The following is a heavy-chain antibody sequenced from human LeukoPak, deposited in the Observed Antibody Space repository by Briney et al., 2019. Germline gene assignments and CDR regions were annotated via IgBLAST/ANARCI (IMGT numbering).Heavy chain of an antibody. J-gene: IGHJ4*02. V-gene: IGHV4-38-2*02. Sequence: PSETLSLTCTVSGYSISSGYYWSWIRQPPGKGLEWIGEINHSGSTNYNPSLKSRVTISVDTSKNQFSLKLSSVTAADTAVYYCAIRSSSWYDYWGQGTLVTVSS. CDR1: GYSISSGYY. CDR3: AIRSSSWYDY. D-gene: IGHD6-13*01. CDR2: INHSGST.